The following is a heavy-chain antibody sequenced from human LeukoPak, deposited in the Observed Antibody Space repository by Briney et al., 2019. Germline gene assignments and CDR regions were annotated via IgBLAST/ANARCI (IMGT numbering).Heavy chain of an antibody. CDR1: GFTFSSYA. CDR3: AKVYTAMVNYYFDY. CDR2: ISYDGSRK. J-gene: IGHJ4*02. V-gene: IGHV3-30*18. Sequence: GRSLRLSCAASGFTFSSYAMHWVRQTPGKGLEWVAVISYDGSRKYYADSVKGRFTISRDNSKNTLYLQMSSLRADDTAVYYCAKVYTAMVNYYFDYWGQGTLITVSS. D-gene: IGHD5-18*01.